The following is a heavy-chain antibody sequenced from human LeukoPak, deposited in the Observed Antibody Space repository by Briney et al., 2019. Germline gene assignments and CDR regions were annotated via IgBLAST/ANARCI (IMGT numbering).Heavy chain of an antibody. CDR3: ATILDGDY. V-gene: IGHV4-34*01. CDR2: INHSGST. CDR1: GGSFSGYY. Sequence: SETLSLTCAVYGGSFSGYYWSWIRQPPGKGLEWIGEINHSGSTNYNPSLKSRVTISVDTSKNQFPLKLSSVTAADTAVYYCATILDGDYWGQGTLVTVSS. D-gene: IGHD5-24*01. J-gene: IGHJ4*02.